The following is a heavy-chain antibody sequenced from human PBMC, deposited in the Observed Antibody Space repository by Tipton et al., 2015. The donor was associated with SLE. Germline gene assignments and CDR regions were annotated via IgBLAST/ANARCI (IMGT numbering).Heavy chain of an antibody. CDR3: ARRMVQGGDALDI. V-gene: IGHV4-39*07. J-gene: IGHJ3*02. CDR2: IYYSGGT. CDR1: GGSISSSGYY. D-gene: IGHD3-10*01. Sequence: TLSLTCSVSGGSISSSGYYWGWIRQPPGKGLEWIGTIYYSGGTSYNPSLKSRVTISVDTSKNQFSLKLNSVTAADTAVYYCARRMVQGGDALDIWGLGTLVTVSS.